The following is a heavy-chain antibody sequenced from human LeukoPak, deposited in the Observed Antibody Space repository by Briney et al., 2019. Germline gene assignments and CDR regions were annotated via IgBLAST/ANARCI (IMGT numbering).Heavy chain of an antibody. CDR3: TKYYYDSSGYLYYFDS. CDR2: IKSKTDGGTT. Sequence: TGGSLRLSCAASGFTFSNAWMSWVRQAPGKGPEWVGRIKSKTDGGTTDYAAPVKGRFTISRDDSKNTLYLQMNSLKTEDTAVYYCTKYYYDSSGYLYYFDSWGQGTLVTVSS. D-gene: IGHD3-22*01. J-gene: IGHJ4*02. CDR1: GFTFSNAW. V-gene: IGHV3-15*01.